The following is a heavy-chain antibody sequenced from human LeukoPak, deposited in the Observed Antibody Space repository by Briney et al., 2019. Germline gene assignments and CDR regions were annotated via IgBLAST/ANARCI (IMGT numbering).Heavy chain of an antibody. CDR1: GFTFSRYG. Sequence: GGSLRLSCAASGFTFSRYGMHWVRQAPGKGLEWVAVIWYDGSNKYYADSVQGRFTISRDNSKNTLYLQMNSLRAEDTAVYYCARGLAVAGLDYWGQGTLVPVSS. CDR2: IWYDGSNK. V-gene: IGHV3-33*01. CDR3: ARGLAVAGLDY. D-gene: IGHD6-19*01. J-gene: IGHJ4*02.